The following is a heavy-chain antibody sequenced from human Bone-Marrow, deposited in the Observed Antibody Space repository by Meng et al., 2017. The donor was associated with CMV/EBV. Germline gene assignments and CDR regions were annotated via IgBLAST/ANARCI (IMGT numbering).Heavy chain of an antibody. CDR2: ISGSDHST. Sequence: GESLKISCAASGLTVSSNFMSWVRQAPGKGLEWVSTISGSDHSTYYAGSVKGRFTISRDNSKNTLYLQVNSLRAEDMAVYYCAREYSYGYSWYFDYWGQGTLVTFSS. D-gene: IGHD5-18*01. CDR1: GLTVSSNF. V-gene: IGHV3-23*01. J-gene: IGHJ4*02. CDR3: AREYSYGYSWYFDY.